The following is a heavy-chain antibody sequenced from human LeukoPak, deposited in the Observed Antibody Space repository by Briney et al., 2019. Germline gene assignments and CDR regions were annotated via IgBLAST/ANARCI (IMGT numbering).Heavy chain of an antibody. V-gene: IGHV4-59*08. CDR1: GGSISSYY. CDR3: ARHVWLGPFDI. D-gene: IGHD3-16*01. Sequence: SETLSLTCTVSGGSISSYYWSWIRQPPGKGLEWIGYIYYSGSTNYNPSLKSRVTISVDTSKNQFSLKLSSVTAADTAIYYCARHVWLGPFDIWGQGTMVTVSS. CDR2: IYYSGST. J-gene: IGHJ3*02.